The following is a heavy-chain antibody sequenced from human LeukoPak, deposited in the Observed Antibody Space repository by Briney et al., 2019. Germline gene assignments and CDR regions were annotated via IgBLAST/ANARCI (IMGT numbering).Heavy chain of an antibody. D-gene: IGHD2-15*01. CDR2: IRSDGNEK. CDR1: GFTFSTYG. J-gene: IGHJ4*02. V-gene: IGHV3-30*02. CDR3: AQERDRRGYFDY. Sequence: GGSLRLSCAASGFTFSTYGMHWVRQAPGKGLEWVTFIRSDGNEKYYADSVKGRFTISRDNSKSTLYLQMSSLRAEDTAVYYCAQERDRRGYFDYWGQGTLVTVSS.